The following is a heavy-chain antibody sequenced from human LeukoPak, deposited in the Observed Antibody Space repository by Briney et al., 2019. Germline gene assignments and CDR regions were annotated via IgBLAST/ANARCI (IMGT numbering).Heavy chain of an antibody. CDR3: VRHHPFSRGGHYLDS. CDR1: GYTFTTYW. D-gene: IGHD3-10*01. Sequence: GESLKISCYGSGYTFTTYWIGWVRQMPEKGLEWVAIIYPDDSDIMYSPSFEGQVTISADKTLSTAYLQWSSLKASDTAMYYCVRHHPFSRGGHYLDSWGQGTLVTVSS. J-gene: IGHJ4*02. V-gene: IGHV5-51*01. CDR2: IYPDDSDI.